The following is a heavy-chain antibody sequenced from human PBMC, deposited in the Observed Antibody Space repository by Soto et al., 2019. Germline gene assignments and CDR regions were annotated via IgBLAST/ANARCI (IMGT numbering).Heavy chain of an antibody. J-gene: IGHJ4*02. Sequence: QVQLVESGGGVVQPGRSLRLSCAASGFTFSSYGMHWVRQAPGKGLEWVAVIWYDGSNKYYADSVKGRFTISRDNSKNTLYLQTNSLRAEDTAVYYCARDAWYSSSWFDYWGQGTLVTVSS. CDR3: ARDAWYSSSWFDY. CDR1: GFTFSSYG. CDR2: IWYDGSNK. D-gene: IGHD6-13*01. V-gene: IGHV3-33*01.